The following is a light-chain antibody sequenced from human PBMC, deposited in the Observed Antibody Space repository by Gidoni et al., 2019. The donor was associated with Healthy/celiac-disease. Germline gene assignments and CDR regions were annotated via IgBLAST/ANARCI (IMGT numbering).Light chain of an antibody. V-gene: IGLV3-21*02. Sequence: SHVLTQPPSVSVAPGQTARITCGGNNIGSKSVHWYQQQPGQAPALVVYDDGGRPSGIPQRCSGSNSGNTATLTISRVEAGDEADYYCQVWDSSSDHVVFGGGTKLTVL. CDR3: QVWDSSSDHVV. J-gene: IGLJ2*01. CDR1: NIGSKS. CDR2: DDG.